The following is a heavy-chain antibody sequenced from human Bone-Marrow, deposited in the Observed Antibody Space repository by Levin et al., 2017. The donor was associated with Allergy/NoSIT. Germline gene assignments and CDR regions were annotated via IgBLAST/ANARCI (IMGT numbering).Heavy chain of an antibody. Sequence: SETLSLTCAVYGGSFSGYYWSWIRQPPGKGLEWIGEINHSGSTNYNPSPKSRVTISVDTSKNQFSLKLSPVTAADTAVYYCARGAPHYDFWSGPLAWYFDLWGRGTLVTVSS. CDR1: GGSFSGYY. V-gene: IGHV4-34*01. CDR2: INHSGST. J-gene: IGHJ2*01. CDR3: ARGAPHYDFWSGPLAWYFDL. D-gene: IGHD3-3*01.